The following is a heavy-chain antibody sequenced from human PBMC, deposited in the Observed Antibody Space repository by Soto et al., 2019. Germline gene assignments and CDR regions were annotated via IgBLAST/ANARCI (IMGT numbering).Heavy chain of an antibody. Sequence: LRLSCAASVFTFGDFWMTWVRQAPGKGLECVATIKSDGSEKYSVDSVRGRFTVSRDNAKNSVFLQMNSLRAEDTAMYYCARSTRTHDYWGQGTLVTVSS. CDR3: ARSTRTHDY. V-gene: IGHV3-7*01. CDR2: IKSDGSEK. CDR1: VFTFGDFW. D-gene: IGHD2-8*01. J-gene: IGHJ4*02.